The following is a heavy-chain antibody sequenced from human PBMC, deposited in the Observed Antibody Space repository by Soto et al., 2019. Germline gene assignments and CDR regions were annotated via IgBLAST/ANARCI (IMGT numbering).Heavy chain of an antibody. Sequence: ASVKVSCKASGYTFTGYYMHWVRQAPGQGLEWMGWINPNSGGTNYAQKFQGRVTMIRDTSISTAYMELSRLRSDDTAVYYCARMRRSSWHIAVAPLGYGMDVWGQGTTVTVSS. J-gene: IGHJ6*02. D-gene: IGHD6-19*01. CDR2: INPNSGGT. CDR1: GYTFTGYY. CDR3: ARMRRSSWHIAVAPLGYGMDV. V-gene: IGHV1-2*02.